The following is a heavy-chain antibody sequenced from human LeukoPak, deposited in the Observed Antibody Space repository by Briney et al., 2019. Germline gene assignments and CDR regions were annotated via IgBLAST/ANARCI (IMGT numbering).Heavy chain of an antibody. CDR2: IYSGGST. V-gene: IGHV3-53*01. CDR1: GFTVSSNY. Sequence: PGGSLRLSCAASGFTVSSNYMSWVRQAPGKGLEWVSVIYSGGSTYYADSVKGRFTISRGNSKNTLYLQMNSLRAEDTAVYYCARDPRGYCSGGSCSWGQGTLVTVSS. CDR3: ARDPRGYCSGGSCS. J-gene: IGHJ5*02. D-gene: IGHD2-15*01.